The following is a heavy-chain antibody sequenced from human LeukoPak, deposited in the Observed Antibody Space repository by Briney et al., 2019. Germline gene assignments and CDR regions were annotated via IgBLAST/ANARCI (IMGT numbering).Heavy chain of an antibody. CDR3: ARGRGIVGAQSGFDY. D-gene: IGHD1-26*01. J-gene: IGHJ4*02. CDR1: GGSFSGYY. CDR2: INHSGST. V-gene: IGHV4-34*01. Sequence: PSETPSLTCAVYGGSFSGYYWSWIRQPPGKGLEWIGEINHSGSTNYNPSLKSRVTISVDTSKNQFSLKLSSVTAADTAVYYCARGRGIVGAQSGFDYWGQGTLVTVSS.